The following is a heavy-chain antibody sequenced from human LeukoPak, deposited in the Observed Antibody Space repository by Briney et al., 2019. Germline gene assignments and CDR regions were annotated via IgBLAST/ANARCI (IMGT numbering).Heavy chain of an antibody. V-gene: IGHV4-4*07. CDR3: ARDLVSGYYGSGSYSYYFDY. CDR2: IYTSGST. D-gene: IGHD3-10*01. Sequence: PSETLSLTRTVSGGSISSYYWSWIRQPAGKGLEWIGRIYTSGSTNYNPSLKSRVTMSVDTSKNQFSLKLSSVTAADTAVYYCARDLVSGYYGSGSYSYYFDYWGQGTLVTVSS. J-gene: IGHJ4*02. CDR1: GGSISSYY.